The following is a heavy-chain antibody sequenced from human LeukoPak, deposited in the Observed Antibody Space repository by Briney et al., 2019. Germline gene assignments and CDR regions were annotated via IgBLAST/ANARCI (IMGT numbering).Heavy chain of an antibody. CDR1: GFTFSSYG. V-gene: IGHV3-33*08. Sequence: PGRSLRLSCAASGFTFSSYGMHWVRQAPGKGLEWVAVIWYDGSNKYYADSVKGRFTISRDNSKNTLYLQMNSLRAEDTAVYYCARGHSSGYYCDYWGRGTLVTVSS. J-gene: IGHJ4*02. CDR3: ARGHSSGYYCDY. CDR2: IWYDGSNK. D-gene: IGHD3-22*01.